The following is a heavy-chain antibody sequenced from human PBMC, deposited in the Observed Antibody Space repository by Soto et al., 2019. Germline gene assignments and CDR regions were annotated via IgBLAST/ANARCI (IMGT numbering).Heavy chain of an antibody. CDR1: GFTVSTYY. Sequence: EVQLVESGGGLVQPGGSLRLSCAASGFTVSTYYMNWVRQAPGEGLEWVSVVYSGGTTYYADSVRGRFTISRDNSKSTLFLQKNSLRADDTAVYYCARASSASSDFDSWGQGTLVTVSS. CDR2: VYSGGTT. V-gene: IGHV3-66*01. J-gene: IGHJ4*02. CDR3: ARASSASSDFDS. D-gene: IGHD3-10*01.